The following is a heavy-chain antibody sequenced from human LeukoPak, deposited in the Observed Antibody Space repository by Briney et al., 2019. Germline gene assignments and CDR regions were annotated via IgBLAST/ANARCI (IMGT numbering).Heavy chain of an antibody. D-gene: IGHD1-26*01. V-gene: IGHV3-9*01. CDR2: ISWNSGSI. CDR1: GFTFDDYA. J-gene: IGHJ4*02. Sequence: GRSLRLSCAASGFTFDDYAMHWVRQAPGKGLEWVSGISWNSGSIGYADSVKGRFTISRDNAKNSLYLQMNSLRAEDTALYYCAKDKGGSYQSLDYWGQGTLVTVSS. CDR3: AKDKGGSYQSLDY.